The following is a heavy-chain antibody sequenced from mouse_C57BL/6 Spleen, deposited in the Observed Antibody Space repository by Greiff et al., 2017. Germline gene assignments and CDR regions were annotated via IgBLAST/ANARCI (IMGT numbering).Heavy chain of an antibody. CDR2: IYPGDGDT. CDR3: ATTVVGDY. J-gene: IGHJ2*01. CDR1: GYAFSSSW. V-gene: IGHV1-82*01. Sequence: VQLQQSGPELVKPGASVKISCKASGYAFSSSWMNWVKQRPGQGLEWIGRIYPGDGDTNYNGKFKGKATLTADKSSSTAYMQLSSLTSEDSAVYFCATTVVGDYWGQGTTLTVSS. D-gene: IGHD1-1*01.